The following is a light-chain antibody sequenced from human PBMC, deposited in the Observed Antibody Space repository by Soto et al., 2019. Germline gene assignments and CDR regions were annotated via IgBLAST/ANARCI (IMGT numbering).Light chain of an antibody. CDR3: QQYGSSGT. CDR1: QNIGTY. V-gene: IGKV3-20*01. J-gene: IGKJ1*01. Sequence: IVLTQSPGTLFLSPGERATLSCRASQNIGTYLAWYQQKPGQAPSLLIYGASNRATGIPDRFSGSGSGTDFTLTISRLEPEDFAVYYCQQYGSSGTFGQGTKVDIK. CDR2: GAS.